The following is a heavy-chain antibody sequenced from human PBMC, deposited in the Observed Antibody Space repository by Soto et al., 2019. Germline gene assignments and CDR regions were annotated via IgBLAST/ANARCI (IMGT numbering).Heavy chain of an antibody. V-gene: IGHV4-34*01. J-gene: IGHJ5*02. CDR2: INHSGST. D-gene: IGHD3-10*01. CDR1: GGSFSGYY. Sequence: QVQLQQWGAGLLKPSETLSLTCAVYGGSFSGYYWSWIRQPPGKGLEWIGEINHSGSTNYNPSLKSRVTISVDTAKNQFSLKLSSVTAADTAVYYCARDRGVLLWFGDLGWFDPWGQGTLVTVSS. CDR3: ARDRGVLLWFGDLGWFDP.